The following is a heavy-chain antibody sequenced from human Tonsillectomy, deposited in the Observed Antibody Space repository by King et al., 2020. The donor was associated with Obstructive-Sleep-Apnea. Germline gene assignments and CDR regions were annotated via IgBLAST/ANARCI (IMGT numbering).Heavy chain of an antibody. CDR2: VRGSGTDT. V-gene: IGHV3-23*04. D-gene: IGHD3-16*01. CDR3: TRRVDDYIWGDSFFDY. Sequence: VQLVESGGGLVQPGGSMRLSGAASGFNIDTYAMNWVRQAPGRGLEWVSSVRGSGTDTYYADSVKGRFTLSRDNSKNTVYLEMSSLRREDTAVYFCTRRVDDYIWGDSFFDYWGQGALVTVSS. J-gene: IGHJ4*02. CDR1: GFNIDTYA.